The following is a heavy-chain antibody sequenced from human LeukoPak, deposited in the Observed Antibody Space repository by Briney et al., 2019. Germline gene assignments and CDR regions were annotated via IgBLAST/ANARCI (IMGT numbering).Heavy chain of an antibody. Sequence: GRSLRLSCVASGLAFSSYSMHWVRQAPGKGLEWVGVISCDGSDEYYTDSVKGRFTISRDNSKNTVYLQMNSLRADDTAVYYCARDFTPEWFDIHWGQGTLVTVS. D-gene: IGHD3-3*01. CDR2: ISCDGSDE. CDR3: ARDFTPEWFDIH. V-gene: IGHV3-30*04. J-gene: IGHJ4*02. CDR1: GLAFSSYS.